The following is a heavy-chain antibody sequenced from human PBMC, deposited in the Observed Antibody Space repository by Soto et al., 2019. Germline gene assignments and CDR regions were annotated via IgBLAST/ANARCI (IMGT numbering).Heavy chain of an antibody. V-gene: IGHV3-30*18. J-gene: IGHJ4*02. CDR3: AKDPAFTPSGRSWSLSF. Sequence: QVQLVESGGGVVQPGRSLRLSCAASGFTFSSYGMHWVRQAPGKGLEWVAVISYDGSNKYYADSVKGRFTISRDNSKNTLNRQWNSRRVGEPAVFYGAKDPAFTPSGRSWSLSFWGRGTRVPVSS. CDR1: GFTFSSYG. CDR2: ISYDGSNK. D-gene: IGHD6-13*01.